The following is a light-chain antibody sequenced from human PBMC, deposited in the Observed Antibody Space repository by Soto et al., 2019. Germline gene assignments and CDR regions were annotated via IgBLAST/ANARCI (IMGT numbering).Light chain of an antibody. J-gene: IGKJ2*03. Sequence: SVLTQSPGTLSLSPGESVTLSCRAAQPLVSSTLAWYQLTPGQAPRLLIYAASTRAAGVPDRFSGGGSGTDFTLSISRLEPEDFGLYFCHHHGYSPPYSFGQWTKLEI. V-gene: IGKV3-20*01. CDR3: HHHGYSPPYS. CDR2: AAS. CDR1: QPLVSST.